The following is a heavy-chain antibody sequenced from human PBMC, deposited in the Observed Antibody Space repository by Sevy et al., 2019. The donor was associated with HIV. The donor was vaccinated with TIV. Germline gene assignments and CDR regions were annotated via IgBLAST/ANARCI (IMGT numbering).Heavy chain of an antibody. CDR3: AKEATLLSDWYGEFDY. CDR1: GFTFTNYG. CDR2: ISNSGANT. J-gene: IGHJ4*02. V-gene: IGHV3-23*01. D-gene: IGHD6-19*01. Sequence: GGSLRLSCAASGFTFTNYGMHWVRQAPGKGLEWVSGISNSGANTYYADSVRGRFTVSRDNSKNTVYLQLNSLRAEDTSIYYCAKEATLLSDWYGEFDYWGQGTLVTVSS.